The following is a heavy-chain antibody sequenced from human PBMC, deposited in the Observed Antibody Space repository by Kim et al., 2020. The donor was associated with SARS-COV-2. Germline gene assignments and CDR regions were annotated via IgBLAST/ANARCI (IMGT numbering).Heavy chain of an antibody. D-gene: IGHD6-13*01. CDR3: ARGRGAAGFDY. Sequence: WGSLRLSCAASGFTFSSYSMNWVRQAPGKGLEWVSSISSSSSYIYYADSVKGRFTISRDNAKNSLYLQMNSLRAEDTAVYYCARGRGAAGFDYWGQGTLVTVSS. V-gene: IGHV3-21*04. CDR2: ISSSSSYI. CDR1: GFTFSSYS. J-gene: IGHJ4*02.